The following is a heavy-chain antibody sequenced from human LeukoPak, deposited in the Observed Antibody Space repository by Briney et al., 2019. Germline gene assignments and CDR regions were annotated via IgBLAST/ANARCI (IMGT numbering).Heavy chain of an antibody. Sequence: GGSVRLSCAASGFSFSSYGMNWVRQAPGKGLEWVSSISGSSSYIYYADSVKGRFSISRDNAKNSLYLQMNSLRAEDTAVYYCARDLLGWELHYFDYWGQGTLVTVSS. V-gene: IGHV3-21*01. J-gene: IGHJ4*02. CDR1: GFSFSSYG. D-gene: IGHD1-26*01. CDR2: ISGSSSYI. CDR3: ARDLLGWELHYFDY.